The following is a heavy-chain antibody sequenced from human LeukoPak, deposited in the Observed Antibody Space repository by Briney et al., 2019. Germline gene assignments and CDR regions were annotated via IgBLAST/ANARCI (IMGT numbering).Heavy chain of an antibody. Sequence: ASVKVSCKASGYTFTSYGISWVRQAPGKGLEWMGWISAYNGNTNYAQKLQGRVTMPTDTSTSTAYMELRSLRSDDTAVYYCARRTYYYDSSGSISLDYWGQGTLVTVSS. CDR2: ISAYNGNT. J-gene: IGHJ4*02. D-gene: IGHD3-22*01. CDR1: GYTFTSYG. V-gene: IGHV1-18*01. CDR3: ARRTYYYDSSGSISLDY.